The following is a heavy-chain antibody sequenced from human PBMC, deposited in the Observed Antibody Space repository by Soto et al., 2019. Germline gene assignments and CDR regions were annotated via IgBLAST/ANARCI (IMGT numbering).Heavy chain of an antibody. CDR3: ARDFNYGGNSGWFDP. Sequence: QVQLVESGGGLVKPGGSLRLSCAASGFTFSDYYMSWIRQAPGKGLECVSYISGSGTTIYYADSVKGRFTISRDNAKNSVYLQMSSLRAEDTGMYYCARDFNYGGNSGWFDPWGQGTLVTVSS. V-gene: IGHV3-11*01. CDR2: ISGSGTTI. D-gene: IGHD4-17*01. CDR1: GFTFSDYY. J-gene: IGHJ5*02.